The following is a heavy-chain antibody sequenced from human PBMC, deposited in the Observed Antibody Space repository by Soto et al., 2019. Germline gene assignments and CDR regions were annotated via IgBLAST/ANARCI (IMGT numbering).Heavy chain of an antibody. CDR1: GFTFSSYS. Sequence: PGGSLRLSCAASGFTFSSYSMNWVRQAPGKGLEWVSSISSSSSYIYYADSVKGRFTISRDNAKNSLYLQMNSLRAEDTAVYYCARDLWNSSPYYYYGMDVWGQGTTVTVSS. CDR2: ISSSSSYI. J-gene: IGHJ6*02. D-gene: IGHD1-7*01. CDR3: ARDLWNSSPYYYYGMDV. V-gene: IGHV3-21*01.